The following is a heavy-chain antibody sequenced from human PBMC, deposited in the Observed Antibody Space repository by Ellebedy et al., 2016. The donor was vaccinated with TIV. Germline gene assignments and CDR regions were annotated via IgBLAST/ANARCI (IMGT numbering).Heavy chain of an antibody. CDR1: GFNFGGHA. J-gene: IGHJ4*02. CDR2: IYSGGNT. V-gene: IGHV3-53*01. CDR3: ASSPSQGY. Sequence: PGGSLRLSCAASGFNFGGHAMKWVRQAPGKGLEWVSVIYSGGNTFSAESVKGRFTISRDSSQNTLYLQMDSLRAEDTAVYYCASSPSQGYWGQGTLVTVSS.